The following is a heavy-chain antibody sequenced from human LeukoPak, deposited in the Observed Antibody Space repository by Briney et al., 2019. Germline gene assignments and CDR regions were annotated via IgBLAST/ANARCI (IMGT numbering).Heavy chain of an antibody. D-gene: IGHD2-2*01. V-gene: IGHV3-53*01. CDR3: EKLRSSSSSDAFDI. CDR2: IYSGGST. J-gene: IGHJ3*02. CDR1: GFTVSSNY. Sequence: PGGSLRLSCAASGFTVSSNYMSWVRQAPGKGLEWVSVIYSGGSTYYADSVKGRFTISRHNSKNTLYLQMNSLRAEDTAVYYCEKLRSSSSSDAFDIWGQGTMVTVSS.